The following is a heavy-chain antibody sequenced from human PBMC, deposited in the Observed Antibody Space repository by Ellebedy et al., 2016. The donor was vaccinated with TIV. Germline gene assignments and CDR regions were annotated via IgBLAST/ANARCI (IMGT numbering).Heavy chain of an antibody. J-gene: IGHJ2*01. CDR3: ARSDWSDADLDRWYIDL. V-gene: IGHV1-18*04. CDR2: IRAYNGKT. CDR1: GYTFTSYG. Sequence: AASVKVSCKASGYTFTSYGISWVRQAPGQGLEWMGWIRAYNGKTNYAQKLQGRVTMTTDTSTSTAYMELRSLRSDDTAVYYCARSDWSDADLDRWYIDLWGRGTLVTVSS. D-gene: IGHD1-1*01.